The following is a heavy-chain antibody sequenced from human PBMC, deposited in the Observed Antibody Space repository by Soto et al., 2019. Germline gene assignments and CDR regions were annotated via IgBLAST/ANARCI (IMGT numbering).Heavy chain of an antibody. V-gene: IGHV4-30-2*01. Sequence: PSXTLSLTCAVSGCSISSGGYSWSWIRQPXXXXXXXIXXXYKXXRKXXXXXXXSXXXIXXXRKKKQFSLKLSYVTAADTAVYYCARVPDYWGQGILVNVSS. CDR2: XYKXXRK. CDR3: ARVPDY. D-gene: IGHD2-2*01. CDR1: GCSISSGGYS. J-gene: IGHJ4*02.